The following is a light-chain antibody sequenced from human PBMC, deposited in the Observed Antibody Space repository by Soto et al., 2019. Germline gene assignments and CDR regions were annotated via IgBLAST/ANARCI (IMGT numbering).Light chain of an antibody. J-gene: IGLJ2*01. Sequence: QSALTQPASVSGSPGQSITISCTGTSSDVGAYNYVSWYQQHPGKAPKLMIFEVSDRPSGVSNRFSGSKSGNTASLTSSGLQAEDEADYYRSSYTSSNTLVFGGGTKLTVL. CDR3: SSYTSSNTLV. CDR1: SSDVGAYNY. V-gene: IGLV2-14*01. CDR2: EVS.